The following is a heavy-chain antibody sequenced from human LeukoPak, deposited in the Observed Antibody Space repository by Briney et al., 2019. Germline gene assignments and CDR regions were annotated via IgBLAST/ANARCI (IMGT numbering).Heavy chain of an antibody. CDR3: AREANYYDSSGYSSRFDY. CDR2: IYYGGST. CDR1: GGSISSYY. J-gene: IGHJ4*02. V-gene: IGHV4-59*01. Sequence: PSETLSLTCTVSGGSISSYYWSWIRQPPGKGLEWIGYIYYGGSTNYNPSLKSRVTISVDTSKNQFSLKLSSVTAADTAVYYCAREANYYDSSGYSSRFDYWGQGTLVTVSS. D-gene: IGHD3-22*01.